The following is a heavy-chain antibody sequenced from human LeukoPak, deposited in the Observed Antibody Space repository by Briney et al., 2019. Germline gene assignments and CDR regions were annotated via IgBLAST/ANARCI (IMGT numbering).Heavy chain of an antibody. J-gene: IGHJ5*02. CDR3: ARHNYGGNSGWFDP. V-gene: IGHV4-59*08. CDR2: IYYSGST. Sequence: SSETLSLTCTVSGGSISSYYWSWIRQPPGKGLEWIGYIYYSGSTNYNPSLKSRVTISVDTSKNQFSLKLSSVTAADTAVYYCARHNYGGNSGWFDPWGQGTLVTVSS. D-gene: IGHD4-23*01. CDR1: GGSISSYY.